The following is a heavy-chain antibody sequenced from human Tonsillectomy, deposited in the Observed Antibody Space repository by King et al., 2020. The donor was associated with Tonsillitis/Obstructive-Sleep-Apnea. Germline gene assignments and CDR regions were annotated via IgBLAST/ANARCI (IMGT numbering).Heavy chain of an antibody. V-gene: IGHV3-7*03. CDR1: GFTFNTYW. J-gene: IGHJ5*01. CDR2: IKEDGSVK. D-gene: IGHD3-3*01. CDR3: ARGSGPPSGLFFDS. Sequence: VQLVESGGGSVQPGGSLRLSCAASGFTFNTYWMSWVRQAPGKGLEWVANIKEDGSVKYYTDSVRGRFTGSRDNARNSLYLQINNLRAEDTAVYYCARGSGPPSGLFFDSWGQGTLVTVSS.